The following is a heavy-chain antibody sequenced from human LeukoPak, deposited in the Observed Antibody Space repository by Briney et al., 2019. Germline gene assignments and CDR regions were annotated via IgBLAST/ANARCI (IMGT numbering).Heavy chain of an antibody. D-gene: IGHD2-2*01. CDR1: GFTLSSYA. Sequence: GGSLRLSCAASGFTLSSYAMSWVRQAPGKGLEWVSAISGSGGSTYYADSVKGRFTISRDNSKNTLYLQMNSLRAEDTAVYYCAKGRLDCSSTSCSPHYWGQGTLVTVSS. CDR3: AKGRLDCSSTSCSPHY. CDR2: ISGSGGST. J-gene: IGHJ4*02. V-gene: IGHV3-23*01.